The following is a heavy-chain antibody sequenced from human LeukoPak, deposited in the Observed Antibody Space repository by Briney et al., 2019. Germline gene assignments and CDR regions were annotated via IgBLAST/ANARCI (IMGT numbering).Heavy chain of an antibody. CDR2: IYNSGST. Sequence: SETLSLTCVVSGGSINSRYFHWGWIRQPPGEGLEWIGTIYNSGSTYYNPSLKSRVTISVDTSKNQFSLKLSSVTAADTAVYYCARHYSCGSGNFFFLYWFDPWGQGTQVTVSS. CDR3: ARHYSCGSGNFFFLYWFDP. CDR1: GGSINSRYFH. D-gene: IGHD3-10*01. J-gene: IGHJ5*02. V-gene: IGHV4-39*01.